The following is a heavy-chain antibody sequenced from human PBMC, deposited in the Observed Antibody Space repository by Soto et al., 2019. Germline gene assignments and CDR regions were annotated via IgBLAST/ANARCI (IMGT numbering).Heavy chain of an antibody. D-gene: IGHD3-3*01. V-gene: IGHV2-70*11. CDR3: ARVSITIFGVAADY. CDR2: IDWDDDK. Sequence: SGPTLVNPTQTLTLTCTFSGFSLSTSGMCVSWIRQPPGKALEWLARIDWDDDKYYSTSLKTRLTISKDTSKNQVVLTMTNMDPVDTATYYCARVSITIFGVAADYWGQGTLVTVSS. CDR1: GFSLSTSGMC. J-gene: IGHJ4*02.